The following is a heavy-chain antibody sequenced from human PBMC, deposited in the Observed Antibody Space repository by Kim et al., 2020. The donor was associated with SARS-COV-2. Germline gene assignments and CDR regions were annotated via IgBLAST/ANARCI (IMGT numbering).Heavy chain of an antibody. CDR2: IYYSGST. J-gene: IGHJ5*02. CDR3: ARPWGSGWYGNWFDP. CDR1: GGSISSSSYY. D-gene: IGHD6-19*01. Sequence: SETLSLTCTVSGGSISSSSYYWGWIRQPPGKGLEWIGSIYYSGSTYYNPSLKSRVTISVDTSKNQFSLMLSSVTAADTAVYYCARPWGSGWYGNWFDPWGQGTLVTVSS. V-gene: IGHV4-39*01.